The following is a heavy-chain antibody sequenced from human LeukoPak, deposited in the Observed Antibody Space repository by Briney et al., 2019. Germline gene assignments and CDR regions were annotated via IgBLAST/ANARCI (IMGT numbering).Heavy chain of an antibody. CDR1: GYSFTSYW. D-gene: IGHD1-1*01. J-gene: IGHJ4*02. V-gene: IGHV5-10-1*01. CDR3: ARYTTGDFDY. Sequence: GESLKISCKGSGYSFTSYWISWVRQMPGKGLEWMGRIDPSDSYTNYSPSSQGHVTISADKSISTAYLQWSSLEASDTAMYYCARYTTGDFDYWGQGTLVTVSS. CDR2: IDPSDSYT.